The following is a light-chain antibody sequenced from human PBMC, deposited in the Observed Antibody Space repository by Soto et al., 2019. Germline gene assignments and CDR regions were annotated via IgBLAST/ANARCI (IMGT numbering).Light chain of an antibody. J-gene: IGKJ1*01. CDR3: QQYGSSVT. Sequence: EIVLTQSPGTRSLSPGERATRSCRASQSIRSHYLAWYQQKPGQAPRLLISGAHNRAPGIPDRFSGSESGTDFTLRISRLEPEDFAVYYCQQYGSSVTFGQGTKADIK. CDR2: GAH. V-gene: IGKV3-20*01. CDR1: QSIRSHY.